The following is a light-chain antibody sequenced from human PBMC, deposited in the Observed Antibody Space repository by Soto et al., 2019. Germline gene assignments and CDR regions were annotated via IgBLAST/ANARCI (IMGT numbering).Light chain of an antibody. V-gene: IGLV1-40*01. CDR3: QSYDSGLVGLI. CDR2: GHS. Sequence: QSVLTQPPSVSGAPGQRVTIACTGTTSNIGAGYGVHRYRQFPGAAPTLLLSGHSHRPSGVPDRFSGSKSGTSASLAITGLQAEDEADYFCQSYDSGLVGLIFGSGTKLTVL. J-gene: IGLJ2*01. CDR1: TSNIGAGYG.